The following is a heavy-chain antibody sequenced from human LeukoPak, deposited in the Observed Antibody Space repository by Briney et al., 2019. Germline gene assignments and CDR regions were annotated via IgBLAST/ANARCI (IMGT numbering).Heavy chain of an antibody. J-gene: IGHJ4*02. Sequence: GGSLRLSCAASGFTFSSYAMSWVRQAPRKGLEWVSAISGSGGSTYYADSVKGRFTISRDNSKNTRYLQMNSLRAEDTAVYYCAKDSYDFWSGYYMFDYWGQGTLVTVSS. CDR2: ISGSGGST. D-gene: IGHD3-3*01. CDR1: GFTFSSYA. V-gene: IGHV3-23*01. CDR3: AKDSYDFWSGYYMFDY.